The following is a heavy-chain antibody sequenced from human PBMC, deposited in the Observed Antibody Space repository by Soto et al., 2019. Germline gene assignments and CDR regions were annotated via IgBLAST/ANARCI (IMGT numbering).Heavy chain of an antibody. D-gene: IGHD6-19*01. V-gene: IGHV1-8*01. Sequence: QVQLVQSGAEVKKPGASVKVSCKASGYTFSSYDINWVRQATGQGLEWMGWMNPNSGNTGYAQKFQGSVTMTRNTSISTAYMELSRSRSEDTAVFYCARERSSGWYVDYWGQGTLVTVSS. CDR2: MNPNSGNT. CDR1: GYTFSSYD. CDR3: ARERSSGWYVDY. J-gene: IGHJ4*02.